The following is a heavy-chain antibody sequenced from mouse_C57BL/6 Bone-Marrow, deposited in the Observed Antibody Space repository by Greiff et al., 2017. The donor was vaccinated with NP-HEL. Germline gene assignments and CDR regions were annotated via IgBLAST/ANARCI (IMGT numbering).Heavy chain of an antibody. D-gene: IGHD4-1*01. Sequence: EVQVVESGAELVRPGASVKLSCTASGFNIKDDYMHWVKQRPEQGLEWIGWIDPENGDTEYASKFQGKATITADTSSNTAYLQLSSLTSEDTAVYYCTTNWDWGFAYWGQGTLVTVSA. J-gene: IGHJ3*01. CDR2: IDPENGDT. CDR1: GFNIKDDY. V-gene: IGHV14-4*01. CDR3: TTNWDWGFAY.